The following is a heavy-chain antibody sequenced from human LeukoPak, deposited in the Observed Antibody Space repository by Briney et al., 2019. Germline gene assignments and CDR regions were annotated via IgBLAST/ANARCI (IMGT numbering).Heavy chain of an antibody. J-gene: IGHJ4*02. D-gene: IGHD4-17*01. CDR2: IYCSGST. Sequence: PSETLSPTCTVSGGSISRSSLYWGWIRQPPGKGLEWVGRIYCSGSTYYNPSRKSRVTISVDTSKIQFYLKLSSVTAPAPALCCCARISYVDYGSFHYWRGGTLPSLSS. V-gene: IGHV4-39*01. CDR1: GGSISRSSLY. CDR3: ARISYVDYGSFHY.